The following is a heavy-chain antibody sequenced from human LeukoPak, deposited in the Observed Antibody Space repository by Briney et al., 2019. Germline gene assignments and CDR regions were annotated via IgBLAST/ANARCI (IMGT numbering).Heavy chain of an antibody. J-gene: IGHJ5*02. CDR1: GGSFSGYY. D-gene: IGHD6-13*01. Sequence: AXYGGSFSGYYWSWVRQPPGKGLEWMGEINHSGSTKYNAALTSRGTISLDTSKKQFSLKLSSVTAADTAVYYCARGPRQQLILLRFDPWGQGTLVTVSS. CDR3: ARGPRQQLILLRFDP. CDR2: INHSGST. V-gene: IGHV4-34*01.